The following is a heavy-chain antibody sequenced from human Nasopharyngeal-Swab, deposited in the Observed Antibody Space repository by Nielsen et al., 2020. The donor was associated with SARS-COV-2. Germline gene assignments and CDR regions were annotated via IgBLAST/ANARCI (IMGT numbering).Heavy chain of an antibody. Sequence: GSLRLSCPVSGGSVSTTTYYWAWIRKPPGKGPEWIGHIYYTGSTHYNPSLRSRVTTSVDTSKNQFSLELRSVTAADTGVYFCARLNYDFGGLYGVDVWGQGTLVTVSS. V-gene: IGHV4-39*01. CDR2: IYYTGST. J-gene: IGHJ4*02. D-gene: IGHD3-3*01. CDR3: ARLNYDFGGLYGVDV. CDR1: GGSVSTTTYY.